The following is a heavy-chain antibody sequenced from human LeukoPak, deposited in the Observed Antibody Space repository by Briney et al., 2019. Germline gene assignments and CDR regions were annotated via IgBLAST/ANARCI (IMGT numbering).Heavy chain of an antibody. V-gene: IGHV1-46*01. Sequence: ASVKVSCKASGYTFTSYYMHWVRQAPGQGLEWMGIINPSGGSTSYAQKFQGRVTMTRDTSTSTVYMELSSLRSEDTAVYYCARDRGYGDYVRLFDYWGQGTLVTASS. CDR3: ARDRGYGDYVRLFDY. CDR2: INPSGGST. CDR1: GYTFTSYY. D-gene: IGHD4-17*01. J-gene: IGHJ4*02.